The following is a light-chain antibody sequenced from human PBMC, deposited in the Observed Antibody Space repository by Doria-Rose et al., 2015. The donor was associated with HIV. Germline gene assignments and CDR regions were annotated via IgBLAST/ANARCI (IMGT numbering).Light chain of an antibody. CDR1: SSNIGAGFD. Sequence: QTVVTQEPSVSGAPGQRVAISCTGSSSNIGAGFDVNWYQQFPVAAPKLLVHGNTNRPSGVTDRFSGSKSGTSASLAISGLRAEDEADYYCQSYDSRLSVYVFGTGTKVTVL. CDR2: GNT. J-gene: IGLJ1*01. CDR3: QSYDSRLSVYV. V-gene: IGLV1-40*01.